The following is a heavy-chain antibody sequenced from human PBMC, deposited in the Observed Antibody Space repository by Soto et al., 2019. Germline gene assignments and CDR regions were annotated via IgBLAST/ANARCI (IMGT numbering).Heavy chain of an antibody. CDR2: IRHDGSNE. J-gene: IGHJ4*02. V-gene: IGHV3-33*01. CDR1: GFPFNNYA. Sequence: GGSLRLSCAASGFPFNNYAMHWVRQAPGKGLEWVAVIRHDGSNEHYADSVKGRFRIARDNSNNTLYLQMNSLRGEDTALYYCARDDVSMVTTFLDYWGLGTLVTVSS. D-gene: IGHD2-21*02. CDR3: ARDDVSMVTTFLDY.